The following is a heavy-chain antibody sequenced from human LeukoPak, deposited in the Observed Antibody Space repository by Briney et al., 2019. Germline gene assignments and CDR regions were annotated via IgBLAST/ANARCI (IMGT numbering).Heavy chain of an antibody. CDR3: ARDQDISSSWYTLLDY. Sequence: PGGSLRLSCAASGFTFSSYSMNWVRQAPGKGLEWVSYISSSSSTIYYADSVKGRFTISRDNAKNSLYLQMNSLRAEDTAVYYCARDQDISSSWYTLLDYWGQGTLVTVSS. CDR1: GFTFSSYS. V-gene: IGHV3-48*01. CDR2: ISSSSSTI. J-gene: IGHJ4*02. D-gene: IGHD6-13*01.